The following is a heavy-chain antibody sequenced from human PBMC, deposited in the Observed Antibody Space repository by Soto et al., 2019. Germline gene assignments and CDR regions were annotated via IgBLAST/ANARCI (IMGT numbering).Heavy chain of an antibody. CDR2: IYSSGTT. V-gene: IGHV4-39*01. CDR3: GMSKNRYSDWFET. Sequence: SETLSFTCTVSVGSIASNHYYLGWILHPPGKGLEWIGCIYSSGTTYYSPSLKSRVSMSEDTSKKQVSLRLSSVTPADTAVYYCGMSKNRYSDWFETWGQGTMVTVSS. J-gene: IGHJ5*02. CDR1: VGSIASNHYY. D-gene: IGHD1-1*01.